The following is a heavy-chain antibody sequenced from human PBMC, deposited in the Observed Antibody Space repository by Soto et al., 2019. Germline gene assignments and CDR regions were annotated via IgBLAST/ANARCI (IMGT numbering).Heavy chain of an antibody. CDR3: ARCFLDRHRMDV. J-gene: IGHJ6*02. Sequence: SVKVSCKASGGTFSSYAISWVRQAPGQGLEWMGGIIPIFGTANYAQKFQGRVTITADESTSTAYMELSSLRSEDTAVYYCARCFLDRHRMDVWGQGTTVTVSS. CDR1: GGTFSSYA. V-gene: IGHV1-69*13. CDR2: IIPIFGTA.